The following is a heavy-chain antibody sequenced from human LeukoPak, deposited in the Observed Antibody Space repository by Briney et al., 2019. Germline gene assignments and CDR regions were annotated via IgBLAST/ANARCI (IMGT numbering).Heavy chain of an antibody. V-gene: IGHV3-49*04. CDR3: TNRGDWLLY. Sequence: GGSLRLSCTASGFTFGDYAMSWVRQAPGKGLEWVGFIRSKAYGGTTEYAASVKGRFTISRDDSKSIAYLQMNSLKTEDTAVYYCTNRGDWLLYWGQGTLVTVSS. D-gene: IGHD3-9*01. CDR2: IRSKAYGGTT. CDR1: GFTFGDYA. J-gene: IGHJ4*02.